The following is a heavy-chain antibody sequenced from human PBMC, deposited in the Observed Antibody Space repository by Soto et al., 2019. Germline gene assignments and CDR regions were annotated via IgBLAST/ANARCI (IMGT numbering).Heavy chain of an antibody. CDR2: IYPGDSDT. J-gene: IGHJ6*02. V-gene: IGHV5-51*01. CDR3: ARGVSWYGGLIYGMDV. Sequence: GEALKISCKGSGYSFTSYWIGGGRRMPWKGLEWMGIIYPGDSDTRYSPSFQGQVTISADKSISTAYLQWSSLKASDTAMYYCARGVSWYGGLIYGMDVWGQGPTVTVSS. D-gene: IGHD3-10*01. CDR1: GYSFTSYW.